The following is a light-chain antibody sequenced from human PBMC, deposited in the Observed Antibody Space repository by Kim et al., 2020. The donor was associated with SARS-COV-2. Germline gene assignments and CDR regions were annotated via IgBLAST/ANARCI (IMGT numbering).Light chain of an antibody. Sequence: SPGERATLSCRASQTVSSNLAWYQHKPGQAPRLLIYAASTRATGVPARFSGSGSGTEFTLTISRLEPEDFAVYYCQQYGSSPMYTFGQGTKLEI. J-gene: IGKJ2*01. V-gene: IGKV3-20*01. CDR2: AAS. CDR1: QTVSSN. CDR3: QQYGSSPMYT.